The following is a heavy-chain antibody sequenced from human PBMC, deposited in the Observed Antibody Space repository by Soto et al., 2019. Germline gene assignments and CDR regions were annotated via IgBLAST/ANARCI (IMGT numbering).Heavy chain of an antibody. D-gene: IGHD6-6*01. CDR2: ISNSGRTL. J-gene: IGHJ4*02. V-gene: IGHV3-11*01. Sequence: QVQLVESGGGLVKPGGSLRLSCAASGFTFSDYYMSWIRQAPGKGLEWVSYISNSGRTLYYADSMKGRLTISRDNAKNSLFLEMNSLRREDTAVYYCARDLVAVSGGVYSSSSGGYFFDFWGQGTLVTVSS. CDR1: GFTFSDYY. CDR3: ARDLVAVSGGVYSSSSGGYFFDF.